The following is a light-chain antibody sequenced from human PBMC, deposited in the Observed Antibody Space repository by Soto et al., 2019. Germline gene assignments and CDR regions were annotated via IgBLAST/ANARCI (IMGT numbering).Light chain of an antibody. CDR1: QSVSSSY. CDR3: QQYGSSPQA. CDR2: GAS. V-gene: IGKV3-20*01. J-gene: IGKJ1*01. Sequence: EIVLTQSPGTLSLSPGEGATLSCRASQSVSSSYIAWYQQRPGQTPSLLIYGASTRATGIPDRFSASGSGTHFTLTISRLEPGDFAVYYCQQYGSSPQAFGQGTKVEI.